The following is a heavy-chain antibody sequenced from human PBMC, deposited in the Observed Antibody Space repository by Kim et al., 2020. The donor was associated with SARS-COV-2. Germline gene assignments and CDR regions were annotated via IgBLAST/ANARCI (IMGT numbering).Heavy chain of an antibody. D-gene: IGHD3-3*01. Sequence: EESRAPYADPVKGQFTISRDNAKNTVYLQMNSRGAEETAVYFCVRDWNFDYWGQGTQVTVSS. J-gene: IGHJ4*02. V-gene: IGHV3-74*03. CDR2: EESRA. CDR3: VRDWNFDY.